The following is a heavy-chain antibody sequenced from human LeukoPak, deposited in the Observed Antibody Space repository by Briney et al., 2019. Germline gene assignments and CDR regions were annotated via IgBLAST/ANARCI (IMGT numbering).Heavy chain of an antibody. CDR3: ARATTYVGVHAFDI. CDR2: ISDSGGNA. V-gene: IGHV3-23*01. CDR1: GFTFSRYA. J-gene: IGHJ3*02. Sequence: GGSLRLSCAASGFTFSRYATNWVRQAPGKGLEWVSTISDSGGNANHADSVKGRFTISRDNSKNTLYLQMNSLRAEDTAVYYCARATTYVGVHAFDIWGQGTMVTVSS. D-gene: IGHD3-16*01.